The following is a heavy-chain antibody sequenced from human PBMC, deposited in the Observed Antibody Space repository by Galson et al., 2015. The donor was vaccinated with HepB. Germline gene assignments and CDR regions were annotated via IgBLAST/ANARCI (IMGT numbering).Heavy chain of an antibody. CDR2: ISGSGGST. CDR3: AKAGEGQWLAFDY. J-gene: IGHJ4*02. D-gene: IGHD6-19*01. V-gene: IGHV3-23*01. CDR1: GFTFSSYA. Sequence: SLRLSCAASGFTFSSYAMSWVRQAPGKGLEWVSAISGSGGSTYYADSVKGRFTISRDNSKNTLYLQMNSLRAEDTAVYYCAKAGEGQWLAFDYWGQGTLVTVSS.